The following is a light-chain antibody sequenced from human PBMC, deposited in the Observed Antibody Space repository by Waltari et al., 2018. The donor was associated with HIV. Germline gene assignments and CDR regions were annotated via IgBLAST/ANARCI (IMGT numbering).Light chain of an antibody. CDR3: QQYNKWPET. Sequence: EIVMTQSPATLSVSPAERATLSCRASQSVSSNLAWNQQKPGQAPRLLIYGSSTRATGIPARFSGSGSGTEFTLTISSLQSEDFAVYYCQQYNKWPETFGQGTKVEIK. V-gene: IGKV3-15*01. CDR2: GSS. CDR1: QSVSSN. J-gene: IGKJ1*01.